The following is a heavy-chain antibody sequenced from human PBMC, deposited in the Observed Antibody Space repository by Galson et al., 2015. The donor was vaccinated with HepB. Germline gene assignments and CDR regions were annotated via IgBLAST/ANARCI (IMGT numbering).Heavy chain of an antibody. CDR3: ARDREYRFDY. Sequence: SVKVSCKASGYTFTTNGISWARQAPGQGLEWMGWISANSGDTRYAQNLQGRVTLTRDTSTSTAYLELRSLRSDDTAAYYCARDREYRFDYWGQGTLVTVSS. D-gene: IGHD2/OR15-2a*01. V-gene: IGHV1-18*04. J-gene: IGHJ4*02. CDR1: GYTFTTNG. CDR2: ISANSGDT.